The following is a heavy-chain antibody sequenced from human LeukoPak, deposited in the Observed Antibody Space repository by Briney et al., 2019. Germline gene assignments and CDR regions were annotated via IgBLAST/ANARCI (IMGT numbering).Heavy chain of an antibody. Sequence: GGSLRLXCAASGFSYSSHEMQWVRQAPGKGLEWLSYISDSGSTIHTADSVKGRFSSSRDNAKSSLYLQLNSLRAEDTAVYYCAREGYSGILGAFDIWGQGTMVTVSS. CDR1: GFSYSSHE. CDR2: ISDSGSTI. V-gene: IGHV3-48*03. CDR3: AREGYSGILGAFDI. J-gene: IGHJ3*02. D-gene: IGHD1-26*01.